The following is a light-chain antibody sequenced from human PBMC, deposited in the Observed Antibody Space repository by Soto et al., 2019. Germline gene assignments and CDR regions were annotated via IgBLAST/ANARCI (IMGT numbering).Light chain of an antibody. J-gene: IGKJ4*01. V-gene: IGKV3-11*01. CDR2: EAS. CDR1: RSVDSH. CDR3: QQRGNWPPLT. Sequence: EVVLTQSPATLSLSPGETATLSCRASRSVDSHLAWYQHKPGQAPRLLIFEASTRATGVPARFSDSGSGTHFTLTINSLEPEDFAVYYCQQRGNWPPLTFGGGTKVEI.